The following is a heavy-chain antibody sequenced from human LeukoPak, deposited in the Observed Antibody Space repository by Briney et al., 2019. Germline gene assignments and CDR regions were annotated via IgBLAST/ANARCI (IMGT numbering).Heavy chain of an antibody. CDR2: FYYSGST. J-gene: IGHJ3*02. CDR1: GGSISTYY. D-gene: IGHD6-13*01. CDR3: ARDWAPGYAFDI. Sequence: SETLSLTCTVSGGSISTYYWSWIRQPPGKGLEWIGYFYYSGSTNYNPSLKGRVTISVATSKNQFSLKLSSVTAADTAVYYCARDWAPGYAFDIWGQGTMVTVSS. V-gene: IGHV4-59*01.